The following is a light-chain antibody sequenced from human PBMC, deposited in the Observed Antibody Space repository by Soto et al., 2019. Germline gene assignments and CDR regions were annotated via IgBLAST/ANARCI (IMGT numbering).Light chain of an antibody. CDR2: GAS. V-gene: IGKV3-20*01. Sequence: EIVLTQSPGTLSLSPGERATLSCRASQSVSSSYLAWYQQKPGQAPRLLIYGASSRATGIPDRFSGSGSGTDFTLTISRLEPEDFAVYYCQQYRNSPYTFGQWTKLEIK. J-gene: IGKJ2*01. CDR3: QQYRNSPYT. CDR1: QSVSSSY.